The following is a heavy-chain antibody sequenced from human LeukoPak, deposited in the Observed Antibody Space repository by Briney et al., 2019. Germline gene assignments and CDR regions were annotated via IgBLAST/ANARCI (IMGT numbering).Heavy chain of an antibody. J-gene: IGHJ6*03. Sequence: PSETLSLTCTVSGGSISSYYWSWIRQPAGKRPEWIGRFYTSGSTSYNPSLKSRVTMSIDTSKNQFSLKLSSVTAADTAVYYCARDLWLKDRYFYYYSDVWGKGTTVTISS. CDR3: ARDLWLKDRYFYYYSDV. D-gene: IGHD5-18*01. CDR2: FYTSGST. CDR1: GGSISSYY. V-gene: IGHV4-4*07.